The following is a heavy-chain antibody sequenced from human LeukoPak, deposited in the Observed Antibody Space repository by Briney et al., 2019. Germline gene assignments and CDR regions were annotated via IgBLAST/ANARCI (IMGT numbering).Heavy chain of an antibody. Sequence: PGGALRLSCAASGFSFSSHGLYSVPAAPGKGLEWLAFILNDGSDKYYADSLKGRFSISRENSTNTLFLQMNRLRAEDTTVYYCARDDSRSWSTFDYWGQGTLVTVSS. CDR1: GFSFSSHG. J-gene: IGHJ4*02. V-gene: IGHV3-30*02. CDR2: ILNDGSDK. CDR3: ARDDSRSWSTFDY. D-gene: IGHD3-22*01.